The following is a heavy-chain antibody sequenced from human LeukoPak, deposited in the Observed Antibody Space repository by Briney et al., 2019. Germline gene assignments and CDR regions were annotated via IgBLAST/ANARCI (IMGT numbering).Heavy chain of an antibody. CDR1: GGSISSSSYY. CDR2: IYDSRST. CDR3: ARPYHYDSGSRGTAFDI. J-gene: IGHJ3*02. D-gene: IGHD3-10*01. V-gene: IGHV4-39*01. Sequence: PSETLSLTCTVSGGSISSSSYYWGWIRQPPGKGLEWIASIYDSRSTYYNPSIKSRLTISVDTSKNQFSLKLSSVTAADTATYYCARPYHYDSGSRGTAFDIWGQGTMVAVSS.